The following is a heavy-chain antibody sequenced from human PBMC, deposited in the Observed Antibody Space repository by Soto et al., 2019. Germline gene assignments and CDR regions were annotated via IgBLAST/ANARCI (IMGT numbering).Heavy chain of an antibody. J-gene: IGHJ5*02. D-gene: IGHD3-16*02. CDR1: GYTFTSYT. CDR2: IIPILGIA. CDR3: ARGSDYDYVWGSYRYTPWFDP. Sequence: SVKVSCKASGYTFTSYTISWVRQAPGQGLEWMGRIIPILGIANYAQKFQGRVTITADKSTSTAYMELSSLRSEDTAVYYCARGSDYDYVWGSYRYTPWFDPWGQGTLVTVSS. V-gene: IGHV1-69*02.